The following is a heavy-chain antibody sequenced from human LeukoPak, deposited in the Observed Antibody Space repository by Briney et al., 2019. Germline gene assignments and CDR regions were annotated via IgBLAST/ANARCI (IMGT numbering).Heavy chain of an antibody. D-gene: IGHD3-9*01. V-gene: IGHV4-31*03. CDR3: ASLRYFDWSYHDY. CDR2: IYYSGST. CDR1: GGPISSGGYY. J-gene: IGHJ4*02. Sequence: SQTLSLTCTVSGGPISSGGYYWSWIRQHPGKGLEWIGYIYYSGSTYYNPSLKSRVTISVDTSKNQFSLKLSSVTAADTAVYYCASLRYFDWSYHDYWGQGTLVTVSS.